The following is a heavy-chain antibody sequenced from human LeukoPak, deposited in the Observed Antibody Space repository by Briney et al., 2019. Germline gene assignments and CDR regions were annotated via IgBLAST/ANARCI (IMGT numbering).Heavy chain of an antibody. V-gene: IGHV3-21*01. J-gene: IGHJ5*02. CDR3: ARDQGRP. CDR1: GFGFSTYT. CDR2: ITGNSHYI. Sequence: GGSLRLSCAASGFGFSTYTMNWVRQAPGKGLEWVSSITGNSHYIYYADSVKGRFNIPRDNAQNSLFLQMNSLRAEDTAVYYCARDQGRPWGQGTLVTVSS.